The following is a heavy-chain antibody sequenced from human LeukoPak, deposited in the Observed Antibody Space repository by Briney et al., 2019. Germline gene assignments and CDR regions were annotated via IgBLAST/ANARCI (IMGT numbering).Heavy chain of an antibody. CDR1: GYTFTSYY. CDR3: ARDSKVDCSGGSCYSSYYFDY. V-gene: IGHV1-46*01. Sequence: ASVKVSCKASGYTFTSYYMHWVRQAPGQGLEWMGIINPSGGSTSYSQKSQGRVTMTRDTSTSTVHMELSSLRSEDTAVYYCARDSKVDCSGGSCYSSYYFDYWGQGALVTVSS. J-gene: IGHJ4*02. CDR2: INPSGGST. D-gene: IGHD2-15*01.